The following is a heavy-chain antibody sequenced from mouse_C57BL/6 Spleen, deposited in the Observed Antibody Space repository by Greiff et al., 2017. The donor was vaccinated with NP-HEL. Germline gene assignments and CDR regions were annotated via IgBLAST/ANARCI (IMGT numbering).Heavy chain of an antibody. CDR1: GFNIKDYY. Sequence: VQLKESGAELVRPGASVKLSCTASGFNIKDYYMHWVKQRPEQGLEWIGRIDPEDGDTEYAPKFQGKATMTADTSSNTAYLQLSSLTSEATAVYYCSTMGPIYYYGSSYQAWFAYWGQGTLVTVSA. V-gene: IGHV14-1*01. CDR3: STMGPIYYYGSSYQAWFAY. D-gene: IGHD1-1*01. CDR2: IDPEDGDT. J-gene: IGHJ3*01.